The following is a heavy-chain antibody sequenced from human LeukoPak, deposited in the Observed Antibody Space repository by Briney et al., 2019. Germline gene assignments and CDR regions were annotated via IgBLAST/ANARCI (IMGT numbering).Heavy chain of an antibody. V-gene: IGHV1-8*01. CDR3: AIRYGSGEKYYYYYYMDV. D-gene: IGHD3-10*01. CDR1: GYTFTSYD. J-gene: IGHJ6*03. CDR2: MNPNSGNT. Sequence: GASVKVSCKASGYTFTSYDINWVRQATGQGLEWMGWMNPNSGNTGYAQKFQGRVTMTRSTSISTACMELSSLRSEDTAVYYCAIRYGSGEKYYYYYYMDVWGKGTTVTVSS.